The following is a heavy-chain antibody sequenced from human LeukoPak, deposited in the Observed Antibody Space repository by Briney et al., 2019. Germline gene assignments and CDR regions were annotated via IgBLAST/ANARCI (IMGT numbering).Heavy chain of an antibody. CDR2: IYNDGGT. J-gene: IGHJ4*02. V-gene: IGHV3-66*01. Sequence: GGSLRLSCAASGFTFSSYWMSWVRQAPGKGLEWVSVIYNDGGTNYAESVKGRFTMSRDSSKNMVSLQMNSLRAEDSAVYYCASPRYFGNYGSQGTLVTVSS. D-gene: IGHD3-9*01. CDR1: GFTFSSYW. CDR3: ASPRYFGNY.